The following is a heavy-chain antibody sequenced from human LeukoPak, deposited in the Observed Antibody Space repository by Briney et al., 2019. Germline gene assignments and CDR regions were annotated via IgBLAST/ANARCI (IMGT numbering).Heavy chain of an antibody. CDR1: GDSISRSNFY. CDR3: SSPTYHNKSGYYY. CDR2: FYYSCST. J-gene: IGHJ4*02. Sequence: PSETLSLTCTVSGDSISRSNFYWGWIRQPPGKGLESVGSFYYSCSTYYTPSIKRRVTISVDTSQNQFSLKLTSVTAADTAVYYCSSPTYHNKSGYYYWGQGTLVTVSS. D-gene: IGHD3-22*01. V-gene: IGHV4-39*01.